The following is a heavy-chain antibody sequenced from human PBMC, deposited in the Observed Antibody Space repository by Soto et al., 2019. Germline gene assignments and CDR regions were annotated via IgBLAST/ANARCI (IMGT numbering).Heavy chain of an antibody. CDR3: ARDTVPAASHNWFAP. CDR2: ISSSSSYI. CDR1: GFTFSSYS. J-gene: IGHJ5*02. Sequence: PGGSLRLSCAASGFTFSSYSMNWVRQAPGKGLEWVSSISSSSSYIYYADSVKGRFTISRDNAKNSLYLQMNSLRAEDTAVYYCARDTVPAASHNWFAPWGQGTLVTVSS. V-gene: IGHV3-21*01. D-gene: IGHD2-2*01.